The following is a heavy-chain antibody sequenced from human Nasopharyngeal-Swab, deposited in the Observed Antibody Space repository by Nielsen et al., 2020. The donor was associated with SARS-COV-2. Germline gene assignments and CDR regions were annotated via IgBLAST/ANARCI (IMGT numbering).Heavy chain of an antibody. D-gene: IGHD1-26*01. V-gene: IGHV3-48*02. Sequence: GGSLRLSCAASGITISSNGMNWVRQAPGKGLEWVAYISGSSSTSYYADSVKGRFTISRDNPKNSLYLQMNSLRDEDTAVYYCARDVGIVGATLDNWGRGTLVTVSS. CDR1: GITISSNG. CDR2: ISGSSSTS. CDR3: ARDVGIVGATLDN. J-gene: IGHJ4*02.